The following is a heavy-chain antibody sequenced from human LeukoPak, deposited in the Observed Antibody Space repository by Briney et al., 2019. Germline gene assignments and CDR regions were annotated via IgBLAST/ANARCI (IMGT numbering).Heavy chain of an antibody. J-gene: IGHJ6*02. Sequence: AETLSLTCTVSGGSISSYYWSWLRQPPGKGLEWVGYIYYSGSTNYNPSLKSRVTISVDTSKNQFSLKLSSVTAADTAVYYCARLGELNYYYYGMDVWGQGTTVTVSS. CDR3: ARLGELNYYYYGMDV. V-gene: IGHV4-59*01. CDR1: GGSISSYY. D-gene: IGHD1-26*01. CDR2: IYYSGST.